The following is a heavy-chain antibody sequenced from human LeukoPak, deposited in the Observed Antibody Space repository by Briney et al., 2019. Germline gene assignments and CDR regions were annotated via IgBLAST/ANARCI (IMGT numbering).Heavy chain of an antibody. CDR3: ASDSYGVRVED. J-gene: IGHJ4*02. Sequence: PSETLSLTCTVSGGSISSGDYYWSGIRQPPGKVGWWIGYIYYSGSTYYNPSRKSQVTIYVDTSKNQFSLKLSSVTAADTAVYYCASDSYGVRVEDWGQGTLVTVSS. CDR1: GGSISSGDYY. CDR2: IYYSGST. D-gene: IGHD4-17*01. V-gene: IGHV4-30-4*08.